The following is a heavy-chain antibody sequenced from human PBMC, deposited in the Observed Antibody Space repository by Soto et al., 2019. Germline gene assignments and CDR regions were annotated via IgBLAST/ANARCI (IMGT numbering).Heavy chain of an antibody. Sequence: QVPLVESGGGVVQPGRSLRLSCAASGFTFSTYGMHWVRQAPGKGLEWVAVISNDGSKKYYIDSVKGRFTISRDNSKNTLYLQMNSLRPEDTAVYYCAKGVDSTGYYNFDYWGQGTLVTVSS. J-gene: IGHJ4*02. D-gene: IGHD3-22*01. CDR2: ISNDGSKK. CDR1: GFTFSTYG. V-gene: IGHV3-30*18. CDR3: AKGVDSTGYYNFDY.